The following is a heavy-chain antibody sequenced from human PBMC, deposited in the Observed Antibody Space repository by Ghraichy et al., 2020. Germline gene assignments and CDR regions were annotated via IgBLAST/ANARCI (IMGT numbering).Heavy chain of an antibody. J-gene: IGHJ3*02. Sequence: SETLSLTCAVYGGSFSGYYWSWIRQPPGKGLEWIGEINHSGSTNYNPSLKSRVTISVDTSKNQFSLKLSSVTAADTAVYYCAKSRRGRAFDIWGQGTMVTVSS. CDR1: GGSFSGYY. CDR2: INHSGST. CDR3: AKSRRGRAFDI. D-gene: IGHD2-2*01. V-gene: IGHV4-34*01.